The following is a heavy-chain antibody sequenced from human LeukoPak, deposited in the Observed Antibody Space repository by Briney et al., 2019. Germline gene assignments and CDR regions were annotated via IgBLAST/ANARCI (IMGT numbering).Heavy chain of an antibody. CDR1: GISLSNYA. CDR2: ISERGGST. CDR3: AKRGVVIRGLLVIGYHQEAYHYDF. Sequence: GGSPRLSCVVSGISLSNYAMTWVRQAPGKGLEWVSYISERGGSTTYADSVKGRFTISRDTSLNTLYLQMSNLRAEDTAVYFCAKRGVVIRGLLVIGYHQEAYHYDFWGQGVLVTVSS. D-gene: IGHD3-10*01. V-gene: IGHV3-23*01. J-gene: IGHJ4*02.